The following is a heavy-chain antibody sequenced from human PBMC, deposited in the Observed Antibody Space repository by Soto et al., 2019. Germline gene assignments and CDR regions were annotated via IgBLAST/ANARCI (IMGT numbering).Heavy chain of an antibody. D-gene: IGHD3-22*01. CDR2: IYPGDSDT. CDR3: ATQGPGEPHYESSGYYYYYYGMDV. V-gene: IGHV5-51*01. Sequence: GESLKISCKGSGYSFTSYWIGWVRQMPGKGLEWMGIIYPGDSDTRYSPSFQGQVTISADKSISTAYLQWSSLKASDTAMYYCATQGPGEPHYESSGYYYYYYGMDVWGQGTTVTVSS. CDR1: GYSFTSYW. J-gene: IGHJ6*02.